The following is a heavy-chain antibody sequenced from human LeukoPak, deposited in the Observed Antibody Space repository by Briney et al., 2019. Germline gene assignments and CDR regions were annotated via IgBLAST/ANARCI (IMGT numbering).Heavy chain of an antibody. J-gene: IGHJ5*02. CDR2: IIPIFGTA. CDR3: ARKFGSAVAEFWFDP. V-gene: IGHV1-69*13. D-gene: IGHD6-19*01. Sequence: SVKVSCKASGGTFSSYAISWVRQAPGQGLEWMGGIIPIFGTANYAQKFQGRVTITADESTSTAYMELSSLRSEDTAVYYCARKFGSAVAEFWFDPWGQGTLVTVSS. CDR1: GGTFSSYA.